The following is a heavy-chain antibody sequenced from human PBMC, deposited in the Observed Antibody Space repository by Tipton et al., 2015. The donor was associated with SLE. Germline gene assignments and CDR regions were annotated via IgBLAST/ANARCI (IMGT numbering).Heavy chain of an antibody. V-gene: IGHV4-61*09. J-gene: IGHJ1*01. CDR1: GGSISSGSYY. CDR3: ARDLPDTAEYFQH. D-gene: IGHD3-9*01. Sequence: TLSLTCTVSGGSISSGSYYWSWIRQPAGKGLEWIGYIYTSGSTNYNPSLKSRVTISVDTSKNQFSLKLSSVTAADTAVYYCARDLPDTAEYFQHWGQGTLVTVSS. CDR2: IYTSGST.